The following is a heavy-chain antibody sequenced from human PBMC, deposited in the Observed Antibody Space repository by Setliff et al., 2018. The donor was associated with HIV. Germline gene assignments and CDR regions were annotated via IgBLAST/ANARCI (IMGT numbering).Heavy chain of an antibody. V-gene: IGHV5-51*01. J-gene: IGHJ4*02. D-gene: IGHD5-18*01. CDR1: GYSFSRYW. CDR3: ARHPIHTYGYGAFDF. CDR2: IYPGESSS. Sequence: PGESLKISCEGSGYSFSRYWIGWVRQMPGKGLEWMGVIYPGESSSKYSPSFQGQVTISVDTSISTAYLQWNSLKASDTAIYYCARHPIHTYGYGAFDFWGRGTLVTVSS.